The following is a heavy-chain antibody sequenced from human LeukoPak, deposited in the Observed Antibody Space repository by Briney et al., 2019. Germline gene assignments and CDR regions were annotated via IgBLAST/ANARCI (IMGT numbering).Heavy chain of an antibody. CDR2: IYSGGST. D-gene: IGHD3-22*01. V-gene: IGHV3-53*01. CDR3: ARLPTFYYDSSHYHYDY. Sequence: TGGSLRLSCAASGFTVSSNYMSWVRQAPGKGLEWVSVIYSGGSTYYADSVKGRFTISRDKSKNTLYLQMNSLRAEDTAVYYCARLPTFYYDSSHYHYDYWGQGTLVTVSS. CDR1: GFTVSSNY. J-gene: IGHJ4*02.